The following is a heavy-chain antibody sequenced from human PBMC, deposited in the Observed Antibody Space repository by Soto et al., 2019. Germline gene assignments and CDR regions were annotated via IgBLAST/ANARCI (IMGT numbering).Heavy chain of an antibody. D-gene: IGHD3-10*01. Sequence: SETLSLTCAVSGGSISSSNWWSWVRQPPGKGLEWIGEIYHSGSTNYNPSLKSRVTISVDKSKNQFSLKLSSVTAADTAVYYCARDMSQGLLWFGADAFDIWGQGTMVTVSS. CDR2: IYHSGST. CDR3: ARDMSQGLLWFGADAFDI. CDR1: GGSISSSNW. V-gene: IGHV4-4*02. J-gene: IGHJ3*02.